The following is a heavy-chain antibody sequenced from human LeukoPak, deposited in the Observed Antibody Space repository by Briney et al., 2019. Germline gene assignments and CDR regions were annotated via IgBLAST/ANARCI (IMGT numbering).Heavy chain of an antibody. CDR2: IIPILGIA. CDR1: GGTFSSYA. CDR3: ARRGGSGYYYYYGMDV. Sequence: SVKVSCKASGGTFSSYAISWVRQAPGQGLEWMGRIIPILGIANYAQKFQGRVTITADKSTSTAYMELSSLRSEDTAVYYCARRGGSGYYYYYGMDVWGQGTTVTVSS. J-gene: IGHJ6*02. V-gene: IGHV1-69*04. D-gene: IGHD1-26*01.